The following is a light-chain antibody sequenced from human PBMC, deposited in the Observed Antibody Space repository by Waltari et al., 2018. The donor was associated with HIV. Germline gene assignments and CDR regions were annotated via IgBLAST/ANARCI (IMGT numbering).Light chain of an antibody. CDR1: SPNIESNP. CDR3: AAWDDSLNAYV. J-gene: IGLJ1*01. CDR2: SNN. Sequence: QSVLTQPPSASGTPGQRVTVSCSGSSPNIESNPANWYQHLPKTAPKLLIYSNNQRPSGVPDRFSGSKSGTSASLAISGLQSEDEADYYCAAWDDSLNAYVFGTGTKVTVL. V-gene: IGLV1-44*01.